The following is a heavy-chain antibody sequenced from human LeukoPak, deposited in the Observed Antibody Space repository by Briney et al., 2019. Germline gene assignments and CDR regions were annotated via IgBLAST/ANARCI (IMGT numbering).Heavy chain of an antibody. CDR1: GYTFTTYY. V-gene: IGHV1-46*01. J-gene: IGHJ3*02. Sequence: ASVKVSCEASGYTFTTYYMHWVRQAPGQGLEWMGIINPSGGSTSYAQKFQGRVTMTRDTSTSTVYMELSSLRSEDTAVYYCARVLRPSSMRAAFDIWGQGTMVTVSS. CDR3: ARVLRPSSMRAAFDI. CDR2: INPSGGST.